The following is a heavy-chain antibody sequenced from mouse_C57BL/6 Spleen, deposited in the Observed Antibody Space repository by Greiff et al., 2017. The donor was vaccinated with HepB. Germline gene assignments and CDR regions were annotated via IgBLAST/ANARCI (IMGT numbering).Heavy chain of an antibody. V-gene: IGHV1-64*01. J-gene: IGHJ3*01. Sequence: VQLQQSGAELVKPGASVKLSCKASGYTFTSYWMHWVKQRPGQGLEWIGMIHPNSGSTNYNEKFKSKATLTVDKSSSTAYMQLSSLTSEDSAVYYCARSDYYGSTVPYWGQGTLVTVSA. CDR1: GYTFTSYW. CDR2: IHPNSGST. D-gene: IGHD1-1*01. CDR3: ARSDYYGSTVPY.